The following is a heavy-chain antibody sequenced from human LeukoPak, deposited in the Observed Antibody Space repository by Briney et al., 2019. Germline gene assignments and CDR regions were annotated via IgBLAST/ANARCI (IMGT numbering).Heavy chain of an antibody. V-gene: IGHV4-34*01. CDR3: ARHRGGPRYYDSSGYVLFDY. D-gene: IGHD3-22*01. Sequence: SETLSLTCAVYGGSFSGYYWSWIRQAPGRGLEWIGEINHSGSTNYNPPLKSRVTISVDTSKNQFSLKLSSVTAADTAVYYCARHRGGPRYYDSSGYVLFDYWGQGTLVTVSP. CDR1: GGSFSGYY. CDR2: INHSGST. J-gene: IGHJ4*02.